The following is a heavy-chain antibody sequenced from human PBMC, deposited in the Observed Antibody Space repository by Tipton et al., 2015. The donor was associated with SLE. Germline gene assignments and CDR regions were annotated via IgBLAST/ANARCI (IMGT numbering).Heavy chain of an antibody. CDR1: GDSISSSSYY. CDR3: AREEEGFTMVRGVNYYYYSMDV. CDR2: VYYTGNT. J-gene: IGHJ6*03. D-gene: IGHD3-10*01. Sequence: TLSLTCIVSGDSISSSSYYWGWIRQPPGKGLEWVGTVYYTGNTFYNPSPKSRVTISVDTSKNQFSLRLSSVTAADTAVYYCAREEEGFTMVRGVNYYYYSMDVWGKGTTVTVSS. V-gene: IGHV4-39*07.